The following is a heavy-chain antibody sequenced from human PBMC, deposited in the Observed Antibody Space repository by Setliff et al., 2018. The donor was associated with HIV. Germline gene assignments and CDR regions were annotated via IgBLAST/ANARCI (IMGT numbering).Heavy chain of an antibody. J-gene: IGHJ3*01. CDR3: ARVQMAYAAFDV. CDR2: VYASAYS. D-gene: IGHD4-17*01. CDR1: GDSIGDYY. Sequence: SETLSLTCTVSGDSIGDYYWNWIRQPAGKGLEWIGRVYASAYSNYNPSLKSRVTMSVDTSQNQFSLKLSSVTAADTAVYYCARVQMAYAAFDVWGQGTMVTVSS. V-gene: IGHV4-4*07.